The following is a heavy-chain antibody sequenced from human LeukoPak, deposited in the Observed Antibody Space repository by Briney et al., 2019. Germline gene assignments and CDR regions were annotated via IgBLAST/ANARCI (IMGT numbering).Heavy chain of an antibody. D-gene: IGHD3-22*01. J-gene: IGHJ4*02. Sequence: GGSLRLSCAASGFTFSSYSMNWVRQAPGKGLEWVSSIRSSSSYVYYADSVKGRFTISRDNAKNSLYLQMNSLRAEDTAVYYCARLYYDSSGSFAYWGQGTLVTVSS. CDR1: GFTFSSYS. V-gene: IGHV3-21*01. CDR3: ARLYYDSSGSFAY. CDR2: IRSSSSYV.